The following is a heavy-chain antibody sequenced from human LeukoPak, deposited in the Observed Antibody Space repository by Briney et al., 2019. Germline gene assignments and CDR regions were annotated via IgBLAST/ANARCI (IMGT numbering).Heavy chain of an antibody. D-gene: IGHD3-10*01. V-gene: IGHV3-23*01. CDR1: GFTFSSYA. CDR3: PVQSPWFGESF. J-gene: IGHJ4*02. Sequence: GGSLRLSCAASGFTFSSYAMSWVRQAPGKGLEWVSAISGSGGTTYYADSVKVGFTISRYNSKNTLYLQMNSLRAEETAVYYCPVQSPWFGESFWGQGTLVTVSS. CDR2: ISGSGGTT.